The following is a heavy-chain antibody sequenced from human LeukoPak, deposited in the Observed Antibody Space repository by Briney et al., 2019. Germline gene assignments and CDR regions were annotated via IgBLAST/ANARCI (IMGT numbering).Heavy chain of an antibody. CDR3: AREGSSWSPDY. J-gene: IGHJ4*02. CDR1: GYTFTSYD. D-gene: IGHD6-13*01. Sequence: ASVKVSCKASGYTFTSYDINWVRQATGQGLEWMGWISAYNGNTNYAQKLQGRVTMTTDTSTSTAYMELRSLRSDDTAVYYCAREGSSWSPDYWGQGTLVTVSS. CDR2: ISAYNGNT. V-gene: IGHV1-18*01.